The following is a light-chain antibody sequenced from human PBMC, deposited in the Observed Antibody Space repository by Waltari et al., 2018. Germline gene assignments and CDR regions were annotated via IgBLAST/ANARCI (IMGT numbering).Light chain of an antibody. Sequence: QSALTQPAAVSGSPAQSVTISCTSASSAIGRSDIVSWYQQHPGNAPKLVISDVSKPPSGVSDRFSGSKSGDTASLTISGLQFEDEADYYCCSYAGNYVWVFGGGTRLTVL. CDR3: CSYAGNYVWV. CDR2: DVS. V-gene: IGLV2-23*02. CDR1: SSAIGRSDI. J-gene: IGLJ3*02.